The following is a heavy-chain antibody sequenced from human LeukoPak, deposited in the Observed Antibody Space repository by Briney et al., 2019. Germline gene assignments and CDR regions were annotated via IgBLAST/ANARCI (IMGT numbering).Heavy chain of an antibody. Sequence: GASVKVSCKASGYTFTGYYMHWVRQAPGQGLEWMGWINPNSGGTNYAQKFQGRVTMTRDTSISTAHMELSRLRSDDTAVYYCATQVVAATSTPFDYWGQGTLVTVSS. V-gene: IGHV1-2*02. CDR1: GYTFTGYY. CDR3: ATQVVAATSTPFDY. CDR2: INPNSGGT. D-gene: IGHD2-15*01. J-gene: IGHJ4*02.